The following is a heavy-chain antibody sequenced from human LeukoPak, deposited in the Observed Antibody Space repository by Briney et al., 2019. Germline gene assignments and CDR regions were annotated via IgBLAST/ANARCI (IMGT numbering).Heavy chain of an antibody. CDR3: ATSSWLRDANFDY. Sequence: PSETLSLTCTVSGGSISSYYWSWIRQPPGKGLEWIGRIHTSGSTNYNPSLKSRVTISLHPSKNQFSLKLPSVTAADSAVYYCATSSWLRDANFDYWGQGTLVTVSS. CDR2: IHTSGST. J-gene: IGHJ4*02. V-gene: IGHV4-4*08. CDR1: GGSISSYY. D-gene: IGHD6-13*01.